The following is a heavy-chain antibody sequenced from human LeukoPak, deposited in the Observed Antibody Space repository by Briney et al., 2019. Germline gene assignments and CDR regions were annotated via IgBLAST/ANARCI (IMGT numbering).Heavy chain of an antibody. CDR2: IKADGGEK. D-gene: IGHD3-22*01. J-gene: IGHJ4*02. CDR1: GFTFSTYW. Sequence: GGSLRLSCAASGFTFSTYWMNWFRQTPGKGLEWVAKIKADGGEKDHVASVKGRFTISRDNAKNSLYLQMNSLRAEDTAVYYCARDYCDSSGYYSVYDYWGQGTLVTVSS. V-gene: IGHV3-7*01. CDR3: ARDYCDSSGYYSVYDY.